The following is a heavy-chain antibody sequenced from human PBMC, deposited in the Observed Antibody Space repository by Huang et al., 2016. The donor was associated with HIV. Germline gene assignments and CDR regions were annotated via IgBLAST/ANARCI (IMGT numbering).Heavy chain of an antibody. J-gene: IGHJ6*02. CDR1: TFTFGAYW. Sequence: VESGGRAVQPGGSLRLSCVGSTFTFGAYWMSWVRQRPGKGLEWVANIKQDETEKYYVDSVKGRFNISRDNAKKVLFLEMDALRVEDTAIYFCATKTAGMDIWGQGTTVIVSS. CDR3: ATKTAGMDI. V-gene: IGHV3-7*01. CDR2: IKQDETEK.